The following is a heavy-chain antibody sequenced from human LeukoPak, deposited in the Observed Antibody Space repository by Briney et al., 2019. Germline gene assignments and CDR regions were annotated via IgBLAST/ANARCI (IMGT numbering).Heavy chain of an antibody. CDR2: INSDGSST. D-gene: IGHD3-16*02. Sequence: GGSLRLSCAASGFTFSSYWMHWVRQAPGKGLVWVSRINSDGSSTRYADSVKGRFTISRDNTKNTLYLQMNSLRAEDTAVYYCASGYDYVWGSFHYKGYFDYWGQGILVTVSS. CDR1: GFTFSSYW. J-gene: IGHJ4*02. CDR3: ASGYDYVWGSFHYKGYFDY. V-gene: IGHV3-74*01.